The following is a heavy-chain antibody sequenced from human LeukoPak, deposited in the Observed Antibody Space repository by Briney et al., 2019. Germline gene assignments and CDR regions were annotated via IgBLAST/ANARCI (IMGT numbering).Heavy chain of an antibody. CDR1: GGSISSYY. J-gene: IGHJ4*02. D-gene: IGHD2-15*01. CDR3: ASGRRWSPFDY. CDR2: IYYSGST. V-gene: IGHV4-59*01. Sequence: SETLSLTCTVSGGSISSYYWSWIRQPPGKGLEWIGYIYYSGSTNYNPSLKSRVTISVDTSKNQFSLKLSSVTAADTAVYYCASGRRWSPFDYWGQGTLVTVSS.